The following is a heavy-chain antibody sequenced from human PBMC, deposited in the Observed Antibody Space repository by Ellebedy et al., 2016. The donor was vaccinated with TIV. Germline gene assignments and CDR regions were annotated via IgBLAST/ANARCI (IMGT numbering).Heavy chain of an antibody. Sequence: GESLKISCAASGFTFSSYAMSWVRQAPGKGPEWVSYISYSGDLMYYADSVKGRFTTSRDNAGNSLYLQMNSLRAEDTAVYYCARLGVIAAAGASDYWGQGTLVIVSS. V-gene: IGHV3-21*04. J-gene: IGHJ4*02. CDR1: GFTFSSYA. CDR3: ARLGVIAAAGASDY. CDR2: ISYSGDLM. D-gene: IGHD6-13*01.